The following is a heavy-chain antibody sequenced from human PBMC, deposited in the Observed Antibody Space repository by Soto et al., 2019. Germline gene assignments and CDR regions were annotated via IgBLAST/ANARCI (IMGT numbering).Heavy chain of an antibody. Sequence: EVQLLESGGGLVQPGGSLRLSCAASGFTFSSYAMSWVRQAPGKGLEWVSAISGSGGSTYYADSVKGRFTISRDNSKNTLYLQMNSLRAEDTAVYYCAKRIIEQHRKWGYYYGMDVWGQGTTVTVSS. D-gene: IGHD3-16*01. CDR1: GFTFSSYA. J-gene: IGHJ6*02. CDR3: AKRIIEQHRKWGYYYGMDV. CDR2: ISGSGGST. V-gene: IGHV3-23*01.